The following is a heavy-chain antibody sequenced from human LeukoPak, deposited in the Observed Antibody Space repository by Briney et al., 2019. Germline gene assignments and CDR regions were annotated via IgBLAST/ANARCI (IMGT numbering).Heavy chain of an antibody. CDR2: ISYDGSNK. CDR1: GFTFSSYA. V-gene: IGHV3-30-3*01. Sequence: GGSLRLSCAASGFTFSSYAMHWVRQAPGKGLEWVAVISYDGSNKYYADSVKGRFTISRDNAKNTLYLQMNSLRAEDTAVYYCARTEYCSPTSCKYASFWGQGTTVTVSS. D-gene: IGHD2-2*01. J-gene: IGHJ3*01. CDR3: ARTEYCSPTSCKYASF.